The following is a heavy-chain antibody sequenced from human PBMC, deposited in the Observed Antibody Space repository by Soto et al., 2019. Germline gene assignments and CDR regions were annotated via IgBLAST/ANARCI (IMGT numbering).Heavy chain of an antibody. J-gene: IGHJ3*02. CDR1: GFTVSSNY. CDR2: IYSGGST. V-gene: IGHV3-66*01. D-gene: IGHD3-10*01. Sequence: GGSLRLSCAASGFTVSSNYMSWVRQAPGKGLEWVSVIYSGGSTYYADSVKGRFTISRDNSKNTLYLQMNSLRAEDTAVYYCARDSSEDYYGSGSLMSAFDIWGQGTMVTVSS. CDR3: ARDSSEDYYGSGSLMSAFDI.